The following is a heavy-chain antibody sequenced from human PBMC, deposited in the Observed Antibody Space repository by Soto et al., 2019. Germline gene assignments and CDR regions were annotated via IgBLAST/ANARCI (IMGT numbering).Heavy chain of an antibody. CDR3: ARFEIAAAPNYYYGMDV. Sequence: PSETLSLTSAVYGGSFSGYYWSWIRQPPGKGLEWIGEINHSGSTNYNQSLKSRVNKSVDTSKNQFSLKLGSVTAADTAVYYCARFEIAAAPNYYYGMDVWGQGTTVTVSS. D-gene: IGHD6-13*01. V-gene: IGHV4-34*01. CDR1: GGSFSGYY. CDR2: INHSGST. J-gene: IGHJ6*02.